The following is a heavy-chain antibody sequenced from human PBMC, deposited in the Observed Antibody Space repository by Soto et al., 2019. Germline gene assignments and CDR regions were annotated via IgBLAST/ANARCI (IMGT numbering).Heavy chain of an antibody. CDR2: IIPISGTA. D-gene: IGHD3-10*02. Sequence: GASVKVSCKASGSTFSSYAISWVRLAPGQGLEWMGGIIPISGTANYAQKFQGRVTITADESTSTAYMELSSLRSEDTAVYYCARDRLFPIDACWLDDWGHGTMVTVSS. V-gene: IGHV1-69*13. CDR1: GSTFSSYA. CDR3: ARDRLFPIDACWLDD. J-gene: IGHJ5*01.